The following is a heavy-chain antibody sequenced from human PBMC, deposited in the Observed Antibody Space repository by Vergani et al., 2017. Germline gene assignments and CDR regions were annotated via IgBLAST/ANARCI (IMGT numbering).Heavy chain of an antibody. J-gene: IGHJ1*01. D-gene: IGHD2-15*01. V-gene: IGHV4-61*02. CDR1: GVSMQSGSFY. CDR2: VYPSGTT. CDR3: ARDNLGHCSGGRCYDVEYFHL. Sequence: QVQLHESGPGLVKPSETLSLICSVSGVSMQSGSFYWTWIRQTAERRLEWMGRVYPSGTTNYNPSLNGRVTIFVDKSKNLLSLRLNSVTAADTAVYYCARDNLGHCSGGRCYDVEYFHLWGQGTLVTVSS.